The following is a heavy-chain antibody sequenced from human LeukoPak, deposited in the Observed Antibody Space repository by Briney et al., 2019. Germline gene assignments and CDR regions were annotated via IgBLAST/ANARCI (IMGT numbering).Heavy chain of an antibody. CDR3: ARAAMVRGVIIDYYYYGMDV. V-gene: IGHV4-39*07. J-gene: IGHJ6*02. CDR1: GGSVNSGTYY. D-gene: IGHD3-10*01. CDR2: IYYSGSA. Sequence: SETLSLTCTVSGGSVNSGTYYWSWIRQPPGKGLEWIGNIYYSGSAYYNPSLKSRVTMSVDTSKNQFSLKLSSVTAADTAVYYCARAAMVRGVIIDYYYYGMDVWGQGTTVTVSS.